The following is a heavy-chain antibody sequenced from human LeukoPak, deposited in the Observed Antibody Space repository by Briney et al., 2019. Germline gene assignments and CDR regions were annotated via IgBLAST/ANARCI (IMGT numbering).Heavy chain of an antibody. CDR2: IYYNGNT. Sequence: SETLSLTCTVSGYSISSGYYWGWIRQPPGKGLEWIGSIYYNGNTYNNPSLKSRVTISADTSKNHFSLNLSSVTAADTAVYYCGTIRKWGQGTLVTVSS. CDR3: GTIRK. V-gene: IGHV4-38-2*02. D-gene: IGHD1-14*01. CDR1: GYSISSGYY. J-gene: IGHJ4*02.